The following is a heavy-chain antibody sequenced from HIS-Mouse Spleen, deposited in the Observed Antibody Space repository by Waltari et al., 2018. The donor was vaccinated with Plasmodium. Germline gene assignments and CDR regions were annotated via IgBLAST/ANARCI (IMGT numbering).Heavy chain of an antibody. V-gene: IGHV3-21*01. J-gene: IGHJ4*02. Sequence: EVQLVESGGGLVKPGGSLRLSCAASGFTFSSYSMNWVRQAPGNGLEWVTYISSRSSYIYYADSGKGRFTISRDNAKNSLYLQMNSLRAEDTAVYYCARESSSSWYFDYWGQGTLVTVSS. CDR1: GFTFSSYS. D-gene: IGHD6-13*01. CDR2: ISSRSSYI. CDR3: ARESSSSWYFDY.